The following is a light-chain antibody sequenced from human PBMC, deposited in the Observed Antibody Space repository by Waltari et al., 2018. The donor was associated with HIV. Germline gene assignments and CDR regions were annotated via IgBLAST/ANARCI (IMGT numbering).Light chain of an antibody. CDR1: DSDIGNNY. CDR3: GTWDSNLSVVL. V-gene: IGLV1-51*01. Sequence: SVLTQPPSLSAAPGQKVTISCYGSDSDIGNNYVSWYQQLPETAPKLLIHENNRRPSVIPHRFSCSKSGTSSTLAITGLQTGDEADYFCGTWDSNLSVVLFGGGTKLTVL. J-gene: IGLJ2*01. CDR2: ENN.